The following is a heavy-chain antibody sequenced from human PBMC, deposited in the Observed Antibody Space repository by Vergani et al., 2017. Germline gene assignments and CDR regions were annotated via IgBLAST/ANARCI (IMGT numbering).Heavy chain of an antibody. Sequence: QVQLQESGPGLVKPSETLSLTCTVSGGSISSYYWSWIRQPPGKGLEWIGYIYYSGSTNYNPSLKSRVTISVDTSKNQFSLKLSSVTAADTAVYYCARSAYYYDSSGYVGGHYYYYYYMDVWGKGTTVTVSS. J-gene: IGHJ6*03. D-gene: IGHD3-22*01. CDR2: IYYSGST. CDR1: GGSISSYY. V-gene: IGHV4-59*01. CDR3: ARSAYYYDSSGYVGGHYYYYYYMDV.